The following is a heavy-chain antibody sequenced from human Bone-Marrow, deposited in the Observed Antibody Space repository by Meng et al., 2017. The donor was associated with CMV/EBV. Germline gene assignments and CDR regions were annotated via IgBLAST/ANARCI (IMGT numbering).Heavy chain of an antibody. CDR1: SYSISSGYY. J-gene: IGHJ6*02. V-gene: IGHV4-38-2*02. CDR2: IYHSGST. CDR3: ARGYSKRSIFGVVIGWLRDYGMDV. D-gene: IGHD3-3*01. Sequence: SETLSLTCTVSSYSISSGYYWGWIRQPPGKGLEWIGSIYHSGSTYYNPSLKSRVAVSVDTSKNQFSLKLSSVTAADTAVYYCARGYSKRSIFGVVIGWLRDYGMDVWGQGTTVTVSS.